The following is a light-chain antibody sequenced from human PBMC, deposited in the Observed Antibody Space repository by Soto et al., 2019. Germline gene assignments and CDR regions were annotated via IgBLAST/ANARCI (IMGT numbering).Light chain of an antibody. J-gene: IGKJ1*01. CDR1: QSVSAS. CDR3: QQYSKWPT. CDR2: GAS. Sequence: EIVMTQSPATLSVSPGERATLSCRAIQSVSASFVWFQPKPGQAPRLLIYGASTRATGIPARFSSSGTGTDFTLTISSLQSEDFAVYYCQQYSKWPTFGRGTKVDIK. V-gene: IGKV3-15*01.